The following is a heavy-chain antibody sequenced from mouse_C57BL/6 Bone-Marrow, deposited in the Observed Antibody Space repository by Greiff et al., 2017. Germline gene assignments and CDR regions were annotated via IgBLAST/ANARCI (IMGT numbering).Heavy chain of an antibody. V-gene: IGHV5-12*01. J-gene: IGHJ1*03. CDR1: GFTFSDYY. CDR2: ISNGGGST. CDR3: AIHFYYGSSYGYYDV. D-gene: IGHD1-1*01. Sequence: EVQLVESGGGLVQPGGSLKLSCAASGFTFSDYYMYWVRQTPEKRLEWVAYISNGGGSTDYPDTVQGRFTISRDNAKNTLYLQMSRLKSEDTAMYYCAIHFYYGSSYGYYDVWGTGTTVTASS.